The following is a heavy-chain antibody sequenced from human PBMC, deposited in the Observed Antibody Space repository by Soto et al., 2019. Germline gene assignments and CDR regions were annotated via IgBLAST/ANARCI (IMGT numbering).Heavy chain of an antibody. CDR2: IKSETDGGTT. V-gene: IGHV3-15*07. CDR3: TPGKWLSDY. D-gene: IGHD6-19*01. J-gene: IGHJ4*02. Sequence: EVQLVESGGGLVKPGGSLRLSCAASGFTFNNAWMNWVLQAPGKGLEWVGRIKSETDGGTTDSAAPVKGRFTIPRDDSTNKLDLQMNNLTTEDTAMYSCTPGKWLSDYWGQGALVTGSS. CDR1: GFTFNNAW.